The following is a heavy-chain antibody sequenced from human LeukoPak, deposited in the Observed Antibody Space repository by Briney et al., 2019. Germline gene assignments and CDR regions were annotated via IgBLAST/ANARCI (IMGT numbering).Heavy chain of an antibody. CDR3: ARVSRPAWFDP. CDR1: GGSFSGYY. V-gene: IGHV4-34*01. CDR2: INHSGST. D-gene: IGHD2-2*01. J-gene: IGHJ5*02. Sequence: SETLSLTCAVYGGSFSGYYWSWIRQPPGKGLEWIGEINHSGSTNYNPSLKSRVTISVDTSKNQFSLKLSSVTAADTAVYYCARVSRPAWFDPWGQGTLVTVSS.